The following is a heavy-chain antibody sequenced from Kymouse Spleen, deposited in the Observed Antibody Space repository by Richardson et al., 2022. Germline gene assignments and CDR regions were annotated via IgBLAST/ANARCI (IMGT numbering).Heavy chain of an antibody. CDR3: ARDRGIAAAGTRYYFDY. V-gene: IGHV1-2*04. Sequence: QVQLVQSGAEVKKPGASVKVSCKASGYTFTGYYMHWVRQAPGQGLEWMGWINPNSGGTNYAQKFQGWVTMTRDTSISTAYMELSRLRSDDTAVYYCARDRGIAAAGTRYYFDYWGQGTLVTVSS. CDR1: GYTFTGYY. D-gene: IGHD6-13*01. CDR2: INPNSGGT. J-gene: IGHJ4*02.